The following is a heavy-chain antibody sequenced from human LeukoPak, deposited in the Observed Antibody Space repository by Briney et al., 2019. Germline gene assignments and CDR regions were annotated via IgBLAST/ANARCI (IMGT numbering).Heavy chain of an antibody. V-gene: IGHV4-31*03. CDR3: AREALGTGTIG. J-gene: IGHJ4*02. D-gene: IGHD1-7*01. CDR1: GGSISSGGYY. Sequence: PSQTLSLTCTVSGGSISSGGYYWSWIRQHPGKGLEWIGYIYYSWSTYYNPSLKSRVTISVDTSKNQFSLKLSSVTAADTAVYYCAREALGTGTIGWGQGTLVTVSS. CDR2: IYYSWST.